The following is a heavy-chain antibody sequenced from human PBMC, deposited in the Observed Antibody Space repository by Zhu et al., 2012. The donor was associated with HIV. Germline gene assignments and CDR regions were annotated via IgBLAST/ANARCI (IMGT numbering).Heavy chain of an antibody. Sequence: QVQLQQWGAGLLKPSETLSLTCAVYGGSFSGYYWSWIRQPPGKGLEWLGEVYLGGSTNHNPSLKSRVTISVDTSKNQFSLKLNSVTAADTAVYYCARGGAVGFGEDYFDYRGQGNLVTVSS. V-gene: IGHV4-34*01. CDR3: ARGGAVGFGEDYFDY. D-gene: IGHD3-10*01. J-gene: IGHJ4*02. CDR2: VYLGGST. CDR1: GGSFSGYY.